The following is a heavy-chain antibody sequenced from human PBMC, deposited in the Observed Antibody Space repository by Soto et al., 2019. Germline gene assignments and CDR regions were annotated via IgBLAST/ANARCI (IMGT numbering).Heavy chain of an antibody. CDR1: GFTFDDYA. J-gene: IGHJ1*01. CDR3: VKDESINWYSGHFRH. CDR2: INWNSGSI. V-gene: IGHV3-9*01. Sequence: EVQLVESGGGLLQPGRSLRLSCAASGFTFDDYAMHWVRQVPGKGLEWVSGINWNSGSIGYGDSVKGRFAISRDNAKNSLHLQMNSPSAEDTAFYYCVKDESINWYSGHFRHWGQGTLVTVSS. D-gene: IGHD6-13*01.